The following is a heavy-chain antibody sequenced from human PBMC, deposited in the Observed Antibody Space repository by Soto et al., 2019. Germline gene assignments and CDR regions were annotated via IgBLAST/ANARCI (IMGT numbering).Heavy chain of an antibody. V-gene: IGHV3-48*01. Sequence: GGSLRLSCAASGFTFSTYNMNWVRQAPGKGLEWVSYISDSSSTIHYADSVKGRFTISRDNAKNSLYLQMNSLRAEDTAVYYCARDDYPYYDDSSGYHFDYWGQGALVTRLL. J-gene: IGHJ4*02. D-gene: IGHD3-22*01. CDR3: ARDDYPYYDDSSGYHFDY. CDR2: ISDSSSTI. CDR1: GFTFSTYN.